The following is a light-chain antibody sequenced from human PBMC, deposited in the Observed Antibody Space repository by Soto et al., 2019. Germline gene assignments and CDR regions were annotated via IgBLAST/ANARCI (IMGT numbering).Light chain of an antibody. V-gene: IGLV1-40*01. CDR1: SSNIGAGYD. Sequence: QSVLTQPPSVSGAPGQRVTISCTGSSSNIGAGYDVHWYQQLPGTAPKLLTYGNSNRPSGVPDRFSGSKSGTSASLAITGIQTDDEADYYCQYYDSSLTLRVFGTGTKVTVL. CDR3: QYYDSSLTLRV. J-gene: IGLJ1*01. CDR2: GNS.